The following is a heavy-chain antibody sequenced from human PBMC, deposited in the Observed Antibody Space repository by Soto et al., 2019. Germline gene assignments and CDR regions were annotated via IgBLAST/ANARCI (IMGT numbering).Heavy chain of an antibody. D-gene: IGHD3-3*01. V-gene: IGHV4-4*02. CDR1: VYCIINNNW. CDR2: IYDIGTT. CDR3: ARRSITTFGVVINGYGMDV. Sequence: PSETRWRTCSFCVYCIINNNWWNCVRHPPGKGLEWIGEIYDIGTTNDNPSLKSRVTMSVDKSKNQFSLRLSSLTAADTSVYYCARRSITTFGVVINGYGMDVWGQGTXVIVA. J-gene: IGHJ6*01.